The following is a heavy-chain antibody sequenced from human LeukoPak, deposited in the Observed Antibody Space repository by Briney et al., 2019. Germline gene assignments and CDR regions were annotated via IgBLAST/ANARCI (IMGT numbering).Heavy chain of an antibody. Sequence: ASETLSLTCIVSGGSFSSSNYNWDWVRQPPGERLEWIGSIYYSGSTFYNPSPKSRVTISVDTSKSQLSLKLSSVTAADTAVYYCARVLRGSSGWTPFDFWGQGTLVTVSS. J-gene: IGHJ4*02. CDR2: IYYSGST. D-gene: IGHD6-19*01. CDR1: GGSFSSSNYN. V-gene: IGHV4-39*01. CDR3: ARVLRGSSGWTPFDF.